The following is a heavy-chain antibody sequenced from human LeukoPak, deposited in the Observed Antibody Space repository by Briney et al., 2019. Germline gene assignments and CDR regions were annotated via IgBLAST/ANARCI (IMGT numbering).Heavy chain of an antibody. CDR3: ARDLGQYYDTSDNWFDP. J-gene: IGHJ5*02. Sequence: GGSLRLSCAASGFTFRGYWMTWVRQAPGKGLEWVANIKEDGSEKDYVDSVKGRFTISRDNAKNSLYLQMNSLRAEDTAVYYCARDLGQYYDTSDNWFDPWGQGTLVTVSS. CDR1: GFTFRGYW. CDR2: IKEDGSEK. D-gene: IGHD3-22*01. V-gene: IGHV3-7*01.